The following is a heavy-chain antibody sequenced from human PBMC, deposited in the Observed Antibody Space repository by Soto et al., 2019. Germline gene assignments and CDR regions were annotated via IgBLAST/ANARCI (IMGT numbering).Heavy chain of an antibody. CDR1: GFTVSSNY. J-gene: IGHJ2*01. D-gene: IGHD3-22*01. CDR2: IYSGGST. V-gene: IGHV3-53*01. Sequence: EVQLVESGGGLIQPGGSLRLSCAASGFTVSSNYMSWVRQAPGKGLEWVSVIYSGGSTYYADSVKGRFTISRDNSKNTLYLQMNSLRAEDTAVYYCARSPRPDSSGDKGGFDLWGRGTLVTVSS. CDR3: ARSPRPDSSGDKGGFDL.